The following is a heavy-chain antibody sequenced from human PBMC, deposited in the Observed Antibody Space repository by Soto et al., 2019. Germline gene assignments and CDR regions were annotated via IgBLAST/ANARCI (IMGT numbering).Heavy chain of an antibody. J-gene: IGHJ6*03. Sequence: GALRLSCAASGFTFGNYDMNWVRQAPGKWLDWVSASIGSGVNTYYADSVKGRFTISRDNSKNTLYLQMNSLRAEDTAVYYCAKAWGTVTTSGWGKETTITVSS. D-gene: IGHD4-4*01. CDR3: AKAWGTVTTSG. V-gene: IGHV3-23*01. CDR1: GFTFGNYD. CDR2: SIGSGVNT.